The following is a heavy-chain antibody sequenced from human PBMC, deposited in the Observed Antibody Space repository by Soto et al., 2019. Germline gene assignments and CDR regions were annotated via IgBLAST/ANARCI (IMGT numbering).Heavy chain of an antibody. CDR2: ISGSGGST. D-gene: IGHD2-15*01. Sequence: PGGSLRLSCAASGFTFSSYAMSWVRQAPGKGLEWVSAISGSGGSTYYADSVKGRFTISRDNSKNTLYLQMNSLRAEDTAVYYCAKMGYCSGGSCYNYFDYWGQGTPVTVSS. CDR3: AKMGYCSGGSCYNYFDY. V-gene: IGHV3-23*01. J-gene: IGHJ4*02. CDR1: GFTFSSYA.